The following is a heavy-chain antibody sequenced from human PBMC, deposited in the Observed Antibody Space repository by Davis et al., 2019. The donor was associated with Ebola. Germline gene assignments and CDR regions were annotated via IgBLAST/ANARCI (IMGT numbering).Heavy chain of an antibody. D-gene: IGHD4-17*01. CDR1: GGSFSGHY. V-gene: IGHV4-34*01. CDR2: INHRGST. J-gene: IGHJ4*02. Sequence: SETLSLTCAVYGGSFSGHYWSWFRQPPGKGLEWIGEINHRGSTNYNPSLKSRVTISVDTSKNQFSLKVNSVTAADTAVYYCARSTTVTTAAFEYWGQGTLVTVS. CDR3: ARSTTVTTAAFEY.